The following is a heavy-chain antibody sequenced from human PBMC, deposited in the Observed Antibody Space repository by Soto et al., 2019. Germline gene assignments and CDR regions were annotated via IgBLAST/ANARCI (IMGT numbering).Heavy chain of an antibody. Sequence: SSVKVSCKASGSTFSSYALRWVRQSPGQGIEWMGGIIPIFGTANYAQKFQGRVTITADESTSTAYMELSSLRSEDTAVYYCARGLQSHDALDIWGQRTMVPVSS. V-gene: IGHV1-69*13. J-gene: IGHJ3*02. CDR1: GSTFSSYA. CDR3: ARGLQSHDALDI. CDR2: IIPIFGTA. D-gene: IGHD5-12*01.